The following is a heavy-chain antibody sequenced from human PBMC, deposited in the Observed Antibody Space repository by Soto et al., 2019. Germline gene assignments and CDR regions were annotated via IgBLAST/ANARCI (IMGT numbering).Heavy chain of an antibody. Sequence: GGSLRLSCAASGFTVSGNYMSWVRQAPGKGLEWVSVIYTDDSTYYADSVKGRFTISRDNSKTTLYLQMNSLRAEDTAVYFCARAISEIYYSRRYGLDVWGQGTTVTVSS. J-gene: IGHJ6*02. CDR3: ARAISEIYYSRRYGLDV. CDR2: IYTDDST. V-gene: IGHV3-66*01. CDR1: GFTVSGNY. D-gene: IGHD4-4*01.